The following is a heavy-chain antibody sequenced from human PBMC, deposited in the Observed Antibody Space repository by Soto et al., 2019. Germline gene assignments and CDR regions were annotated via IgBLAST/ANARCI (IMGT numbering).Heavy chain of an antibody. V-gene: IGHV4-34*01. CDR2: INHSGST. CDR1: GGSFSGYY. CDR3: ARDFGDGYNSPDDAFDI. D-gene: IGHD3-16*01. Sequence: SETLSLTCAVYGGSFSGYYWSWIRQPPGKGLEWIGEINHSGSTNYNPPLKSRVTISVDTSKNQFSLKLSSVTAADTAVYYCARDFGDGYNSPDDAFDIWGQGTMVTVSS. J-gene: IGHJ3*02.